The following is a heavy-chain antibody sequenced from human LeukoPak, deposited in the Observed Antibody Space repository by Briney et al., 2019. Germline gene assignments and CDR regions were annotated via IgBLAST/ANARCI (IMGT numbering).Heavy chain of an antibody. J-gene: IGHJ4*02. D-gene: IGHD3-22*01. Sequence: GGSLRLSCAASGFTVSSNYMSWVRQAPGKGLEWVSVIYSGGSTYYADSVKGRFTISRDNSKNTLYLQMNSLRAEDTAVYYCATVPDRYDSSGYLFDYWGQGTLVTVSS. CDR2: IYSGGST. CDR3: ATVPDRYDSSGYLFDY. V-gene: IGHV3-53*01. CDR1: GFTVSSNY.